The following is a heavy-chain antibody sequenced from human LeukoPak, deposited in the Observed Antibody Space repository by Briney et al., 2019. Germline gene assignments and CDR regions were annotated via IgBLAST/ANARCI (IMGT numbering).Heavy chain of an antibody. CDR1: GGSISSSNW. CDR3: ARVGDYDSSGYYPFDY. J-gene: IGHJ4*02. Sequence: SETLSLTCAVSGGSISSSNWWSWVRQPPGKGLEWIGEIYHSGSTNYNPSLKSRVTISVDKSKNQFSLKLSSVTAADTAVYYCARVGDYDSSGYYPFDYWGQGTLVTVSS. CDR2: IYHSGST. V-gene: IGHV4-4*02. D-gene: IGHD3-22*01.